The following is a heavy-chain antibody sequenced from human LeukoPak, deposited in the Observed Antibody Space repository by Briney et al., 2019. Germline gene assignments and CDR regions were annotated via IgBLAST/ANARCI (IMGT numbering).Heavy chain of an antibody. CDR2: IYPADSNT. Sequence: GESLKISCKGSGYSFTSYWIGWVRQMPGKGLEWMGIIYPADSNTRYSPSFQGQVTISADESINTAYLQWSSLKASDTAMYYCATITMVRGVITFFDYWGQGTLVTVSS. J-gene: IGHJ4*02. D-gene: IGHD3-10*01. CDR1: GYSFTSYW. V-gene: IGHV5-51*01. CDR3: ATITMVRGVITFFDY.